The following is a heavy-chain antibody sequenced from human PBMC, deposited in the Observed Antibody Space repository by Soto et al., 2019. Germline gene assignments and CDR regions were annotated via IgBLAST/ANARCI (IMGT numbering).Heavy chain of an antibody. D-gene: IGHD1-26*01. CDR3: ASLFWEHPYYYYCMDV. CDR2: IYYSGST. Sequence: SSETLSLTCTFSGCSIISGGYYWSWIRQHPRKGLEWIGYIYYSGSTYYNPSLKSRVNISVDTSKNQFSLKLSSVTAADTAVFYCASLFWEHPYYYYCMDVWGQGTTVTVSS. V-gene: IGHV4-31*03. J-gene: IGHJ6*02. CDR1: GCSIISGGYY.